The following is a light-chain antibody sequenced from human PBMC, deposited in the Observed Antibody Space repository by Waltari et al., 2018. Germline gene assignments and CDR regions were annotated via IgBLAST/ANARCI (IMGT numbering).Light chain of an antibody. J-gene: IGKJ1*01. V-gene: IGKV3-20*01. CDR1: QSVSSSH. Sequence: EIVLTQSPGTLSLSPGERATLPCRARQSVSSSHLAWYQQKPGQAPRLLIYGASSRATGIPDRFSGSGSGTDFTLTISRLEPEDFAVYYCQQYGSSPERTFGQGTKVEIK. CDR3: QQYGSSPERT. CDR2: GAS.